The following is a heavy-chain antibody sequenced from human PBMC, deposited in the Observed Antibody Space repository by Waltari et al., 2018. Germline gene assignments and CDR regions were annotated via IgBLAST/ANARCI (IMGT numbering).Heavy chain of an antibody. Sequence: QVQLVQSGAEVKKPGASVKVSCKASGYTFTGNYMHWVRQAPGQGREWMGRINPNSGGTNYAHKFQGRVTVTRDTSISTSYMELSRLRSDDTAVYYCARDSATGDDAFDIWGQGTMVTVSS. D-gene: IGHD7-27*01. CDR2: INPNSGGT. CDR1: GYTFTGNY. V-gene: IGHV1-2*06. J-gene: IGHJ3*02. CDR3: ARDSATGDDAFDI.